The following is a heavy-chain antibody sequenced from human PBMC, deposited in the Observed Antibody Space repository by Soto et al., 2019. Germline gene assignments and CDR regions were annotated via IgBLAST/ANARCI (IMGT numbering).Heavy chain of an antibody. V-gene: IGHV6-1*01. CDR2: TYYRSKWYN. CDR3: AREEAAAGTSVDWFDP. CDR1: GDSVSINSAA. D-gene: IGHD6-13*01. Sequence: PSQTLSLTCAISGDSVSINSAAWNLIRQSPSRGLEWLGRTYYRSKWYNDYAVSVKSRITINPDTSKNQFSLQLNSVTPEDTAVYYCAREEAAAGTSVDWFDPWGQGTLVTVSS. J-gene: IGHJ5*02.